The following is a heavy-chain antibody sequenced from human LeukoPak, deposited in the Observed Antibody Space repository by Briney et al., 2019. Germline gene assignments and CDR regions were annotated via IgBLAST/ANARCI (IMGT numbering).Heavy chain of an antibody. CDR3: TRELAGTTVED. V-gene: IGHV4-61*02. J-gene: IGHJ4*02. CDR1: GGSISSSSYY. D-gene: IGHD1-1*01. Sequence: SETLSLTCTVSGGSISSSSYYWSWIRQPAGKGLEWIGRIYISGSGSTNYNPSLKSRVTMSVDTSKNQFSLTLTSVTAADTALYYCTRELAGTTVEDWGQGTLVTVSS. CDR2: IYISGSGST.